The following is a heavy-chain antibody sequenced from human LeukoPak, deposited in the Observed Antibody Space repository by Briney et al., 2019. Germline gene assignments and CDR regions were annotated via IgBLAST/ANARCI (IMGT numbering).Heavy chain of an antibody. CDR2: IIPIFGTA. J-gene: IGHJ4*02. CDR3: ASGNRAVVVVAATGFSSFDY. CDR1: GYTFTSYG. D-gene: IGHD2-15*01. V-gene: IGHV1-69*13. Sequence: SVKVSCKASGYTFTSYGISWVRQAPGQGLEWMGGIIPIFGTANYAQKFQGRVTITADESTSTAYMELSSLRSEDTAVYYCASGNRAVVVVAATGFSSFDYWGQGTLVTVSS.